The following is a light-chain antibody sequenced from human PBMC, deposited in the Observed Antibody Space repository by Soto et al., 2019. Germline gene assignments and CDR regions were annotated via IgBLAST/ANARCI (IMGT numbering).Light chain of an antibody. CDR2: EVT. V-gene: IGLV2-8*01. J-gene: IGLJ3*02. Sequence: QSALTQPPSASGSPGQSVTITWTATSSDVGAYKYVSWYQQYPGKAPKLMIYEVTKRPSGVPDRFSGSKSGNTASLTVSGLQAEDEADYYCTSYVGNDIWVFGGGTKVTVL. CDR3: TSYVGNDIWV. CDR1: SSDVGAYKY.